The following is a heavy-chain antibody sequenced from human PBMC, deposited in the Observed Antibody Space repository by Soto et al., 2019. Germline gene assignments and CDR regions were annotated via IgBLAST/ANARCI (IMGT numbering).Heavy chain of an antibody. D-gene: IGHD1-26*01. Sequence: QVQLQESGPGLVKPSETLSLTCSVSGVSVDSDYWSWIRQPPGKGLEWIGVLYYSGTTYYNPSLTRRVAISADKSKNHFSPGIISVTAADTAVYYCARHTCGTAELLYHMDVWGRGTTVTVSS. CDR2: LYYSGTT. V-gene: IGHV4-59*08. CDR3: ARHTCGTAELLYHMDV. CDR1: GVSVDSDY. J-gene: IGHJ6*03.